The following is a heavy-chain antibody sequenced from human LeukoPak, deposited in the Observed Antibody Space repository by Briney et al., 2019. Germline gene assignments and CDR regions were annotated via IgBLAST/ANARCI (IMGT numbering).Heavy chain of an antibody. V-gene: IGHV1-2*02. J-gene: IGHJ4*02. Sequence: ASVKVSCKASGYTFTGYYMHWVRQAPGQGLEWMGWINPNSGGTNYAQKFQGRVTMTRDTSISTAYMELSRLRSDDTAVYYCARDWYDSSGYRNYWGQGTLVTVSS. CDR2: INPNSGGT. D-gene: IGHD3-22*01. CDR3: ARDWYDSSGYRNY. CDR1: GYTFTGYY.